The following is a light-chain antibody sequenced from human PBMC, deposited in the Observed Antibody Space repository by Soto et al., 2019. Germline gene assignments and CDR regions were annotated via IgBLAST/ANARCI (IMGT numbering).Light chain of an antibody. CDR1: SSNIGAGYD. CDR3: QSYDSSLSGVV. Sequence: QSALTQPPSVSGAPGQRVTISCTGSSSNIGAGYDVHWYQQLPGTAPKLLIYGNSNRHSGVPDRFSGSKSGTSASLAITGLKAEDEADYYCQSYDSSLSGVVFGGGTKLTVL. V-gene: IGLV1-40*01. CDR2: GNS. J-gene: IGLJ2*01.